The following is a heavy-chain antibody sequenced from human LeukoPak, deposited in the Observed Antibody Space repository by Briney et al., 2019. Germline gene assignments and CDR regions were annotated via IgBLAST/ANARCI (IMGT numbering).Heavy chain of an antibody. Sequence: PGGSLRLSCAASGFTFSTYYMSWIRQAPGKGLEWLSYITSSGTTRDYADSVKGRFTISRDNAKNSLYLQMNSLRAEDTAVYYCARDNNNGFDYWGQGILVTDSS. V-gene: IGHV3-11*04. CDR2: ITSSGTTR. J-gene: IGHJ4*02. D-gene: IGHD1/OR15-1a*01. CDR3: ARDNNNGFDY. CDR1: GFTFSTYY.